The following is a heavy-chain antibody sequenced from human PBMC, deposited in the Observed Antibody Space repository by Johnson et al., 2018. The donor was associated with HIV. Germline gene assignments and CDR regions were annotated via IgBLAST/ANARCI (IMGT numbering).Heavy chain of an antibody. CDR1: GFTFSSYA. CDR2: ISYDGSNK. Sequence: QMLLVESGGGVVQPGRSMRLSCAASGFTFSSYAMHWVRQAPGKGLEWVAVISYDGSNKYYADSVKGRFTISRDNSKTTLYLQMNSLRAEDTAVYYCARPGGDYAAFDIWGQGTMVTVSS. V-gene: IGHV3-30-3*01. J-gene: IGHJ3*02. CDR3: ARPGGDYAAFDI. D-gene: IGHD4-17*01.